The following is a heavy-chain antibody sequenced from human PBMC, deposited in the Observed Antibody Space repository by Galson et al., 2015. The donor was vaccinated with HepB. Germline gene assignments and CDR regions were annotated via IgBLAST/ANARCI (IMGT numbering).Heavy chain of an antibody. D-gene: IGHD3-22*01. CDR2: ISGNAYST. CDR3: ARAYGSSGYPELPFDY. CDR1: GFTFSIYD. Sequence: SLRLSCAVSGFTFSIYDMSWVRQAPGKGLEWVSGISGNAYSTNYADSVKGRFTISRDNSKNTLYLQMNSLRAEDTAVYYCARAYGSSGYPELPFDYWGQGILVTVSS. J-gene: IGHJ4*02. V-gene: IGHV3-23*01.